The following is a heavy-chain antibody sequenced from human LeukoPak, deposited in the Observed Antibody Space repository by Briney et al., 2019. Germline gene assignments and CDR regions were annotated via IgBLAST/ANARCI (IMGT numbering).Heavy chain of an antibody. V-gene: IGHV4-39*01. CDR2: IHYSGST. CDR1: GGSISSSSYY. J-gene: IGHJ4*02. Sequence: SETLSLTCAVSGGSISSSSYYWGWIRQPPGKGLEWIGSIHYSGSTYYNPSLKSRVTISVDTSKNQFSLKLSSVTAADTAVYYCAVTTVVTRPFDYWGQGTLVTVSS. CDR3: AVTTVVTRPFDY. D-gene: IGHD4-23*01.